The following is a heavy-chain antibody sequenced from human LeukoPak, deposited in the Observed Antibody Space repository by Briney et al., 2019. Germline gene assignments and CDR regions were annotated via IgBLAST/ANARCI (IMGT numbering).Heavy chain of an antibody. CDR1: GYTFTSYD. CDR3: ARRYCSSTSCFHKYFQH. D-gene: IGHD2-2*01. CDR2: MNPNSGNT. V-gene: IGHV1-8*01. J-gene: IGHJ1*01. Sequence: ASVKVSCKASGYTFTSYDINWVRQATGQGLEWMGWMNPNSGNTGYAQKFQGRVTMTRNTSISTAYMELSSLRSEDTAVYYCARRYCSSTSCFHKYFQHWSQGTLVTVSS.